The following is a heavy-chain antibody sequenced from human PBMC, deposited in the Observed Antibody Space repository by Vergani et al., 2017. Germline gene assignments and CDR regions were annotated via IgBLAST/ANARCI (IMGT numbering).Heavy chain of an antibody. CDR1: GYSFTNYW. V-gene: IGHV5-51*01. D-gene: IGHD3-22*01. CDR3: ARLYGRDSSGSKYFDY. Sequence: EVQLVQSGAEVKKPGESLNISCQISGYSFTNYWIGWVRQMPGKGLEWMGIIHPADSGTRYSPSFQGQVTISVDKSISNAYLQRSSLRASDSAMYYCARLYGRDSSGSKYFDYWGQRTLVTVSS. CDR2: IHPADSGT. J-gene: IGHJ4*02.